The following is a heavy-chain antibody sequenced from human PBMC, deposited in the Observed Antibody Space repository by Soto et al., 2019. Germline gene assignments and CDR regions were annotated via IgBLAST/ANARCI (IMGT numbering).Heavy chain of an antibody. J-gene: IGHJ6*02. CDR3: AASIFYYGMDV. Sequence: GESLKISCKGSGYTFTHYWIGWVRQMPGKGLEWMGINYPGDSDTKYNPSFQGQVTISADKSITTTYLQGSSLKASDTAIYYCAASIFYYGMDVWGQGTTVTVSS. V-gene: IGHV5-51*03. CDR1: GYTFTHYW. CDR2: NYPGDSDT.